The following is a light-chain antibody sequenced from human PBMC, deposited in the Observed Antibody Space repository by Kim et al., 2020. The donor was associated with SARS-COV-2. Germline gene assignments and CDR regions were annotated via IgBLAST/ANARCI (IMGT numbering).Light chain of an antibody. J-gene: IGLJ2*01. Sequence: GQSVTISCTGTYTDVGGYNYVSWYQQHPGKAPKLLIYGVTERPSGVPDRFSGSKSGSTASLTISGLQAEDEADYYCCSYAGNYPLLFGGGTKVTVL. CDR1: YTDVGGYNY. V-gene: IGLV2-11*03. CDR2: GVT. CDR3: CSYAGNYPLL.